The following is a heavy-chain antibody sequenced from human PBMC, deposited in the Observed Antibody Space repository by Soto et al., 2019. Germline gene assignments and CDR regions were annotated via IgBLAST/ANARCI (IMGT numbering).Heavy chain of an antibody. CDR2: IIPLFGTA. D-gene: IGHD6-19*01. CDR1: GGTFSTYA. J-gene: IGHJ4*02. V-gene: IGHV1-69*01. Sequence: QVQLVQSGAEVKQPGSSVKVSCKTSGGTFSTYAIYWVRQAPGQGLEWMGEIIPLFGTADYAQKFQGRVTITADESTSTASMELSSLRSEDTAVYYCARPKGSYSSGYYYFDYWGQGTLVTVSS. CDR3: ARPKGSYSSGYYYFDY.